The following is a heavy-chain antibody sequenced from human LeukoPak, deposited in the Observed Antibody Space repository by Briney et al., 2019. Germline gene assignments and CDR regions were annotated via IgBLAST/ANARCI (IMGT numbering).Heavy chain of an antibody. CDR3: ARDAGGAFGNYVNYFDY. J-gene: IGHJ4*02. Sequence: GGSLRLSCAASGFTFSSYGMNWVRQAPGKGLEWVSAIRGGGSNIYYGDSVKGRFSISRDNSKNTLYLQMDSLRAEDTAVYYCARDAGGAFGNYVNYFDYWGQGTLVTVSS. V-gene: IGHV3-33*08. CDR2: IRGGGSNI. D-gene: IGHD4-11*01. CDR1: GFTFSSYG.